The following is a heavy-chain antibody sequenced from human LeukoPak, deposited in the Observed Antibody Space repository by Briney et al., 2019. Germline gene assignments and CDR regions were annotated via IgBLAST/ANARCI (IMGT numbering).Heavy chain of an antibody. CDR3: ARSGSIHYDSSGYYGGY. CDR1: GYSFTSYW. V-gene: IGHV5-51*01. D-gene: IGHD3-22*01. J-gene: IGHJ4*02. CDR2: IYPGDSDT. Sequence: GEPLKISCKGSGYSFTSYWIGWVRQMPGKGLEWRGIIYPGDSDTRYSPSFQGQVTISADKSISTSYLQWSSLKAADTAIYYCARSGSIHYDSSGYYGGYWGQGTLVTVSS.